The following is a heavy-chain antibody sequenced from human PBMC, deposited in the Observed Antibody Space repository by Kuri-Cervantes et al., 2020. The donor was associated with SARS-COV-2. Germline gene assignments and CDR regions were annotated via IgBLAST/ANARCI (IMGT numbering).Heavy chain of an antibody. CDR2: ISGYNGNT. D-gene: IGHD5-18*01. V-gene: IGHV1-18*01. CDR3: ARDGYSYGVYYYYYLDV. Sequence: ASVKVSCKVSGHTLTELPMHWVRQAPGQGLEWMGWISGYNGNTYYAQKFQGRVTMTIDTSTTTAYMELRSLRSDDTAVYYCARDGYSYGVYYYYYLDVWGKGTTVTVSS. J-gene: IGHJ6*03. CDR1: GHTLTELP.